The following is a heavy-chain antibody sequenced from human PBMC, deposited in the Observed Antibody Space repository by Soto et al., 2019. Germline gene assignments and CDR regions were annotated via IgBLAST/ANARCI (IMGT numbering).Heavy chain of an antibody. Sequence: GESLKISCKGSGYSFTSYWIGWVRQMPGKGLEWLGIIHPGDSDTRYSPSFQGQVTISADKSISTAYLQWSSLKASDTAMYYCARDIVVVPAAHIYYYYGMDVWGQGTTVTVSS. CDR3: ARDIVVVPAAHIYYYYGMDV. CDR1: GYSFTSYW. J-gene: IGHJ6*02. D-gene: IGHD2-2*01. V-gene: IGHV5-51*01. CDR2: IHPGDSDT.